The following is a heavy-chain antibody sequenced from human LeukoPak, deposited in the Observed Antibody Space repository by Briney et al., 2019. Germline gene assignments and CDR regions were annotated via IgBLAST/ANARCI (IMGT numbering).Heavy chain of an antibody. Sequence: SETLSLTCTVSGGSISSYYWSWIRQPPGKGLEWIGYIYYSGSTNYNPSLKSRVTISVDTSKNQFSLKLSSVTAADTAVYYCARDSGWYGGVSWFDPWGQGTLVTVSS. J-gene: IGHJ5*02. V-gene: IGHV4-59*01. CDR3: ARDSGWYGGVSWFDP. D-gene: IGHD6-19*01. CDR1: GGSISSYY. CDR2: IYYSGST.